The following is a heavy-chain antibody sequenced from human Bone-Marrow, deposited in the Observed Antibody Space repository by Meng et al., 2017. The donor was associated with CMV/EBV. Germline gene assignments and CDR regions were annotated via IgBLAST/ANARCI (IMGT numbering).Heavy chain of an antibody. V-gene: IGHV1-2*02. CDR2: INPTTGVT. Sequence: ASVKVSCKASEYTLTGYYIHWVRQAPGQGLEWMGWINPTTGVTNYAQNFQGRVTMTRDTSISTAYMELSRLRSVDTAVYYCARGEYFSSFEDYWGQGTLVTVSS. D-gene: IGHD6-6*01. CDR1: EYTLTGYY. J-gene: IGHJ4*02. CDR3: ARGEYFSSFEDY.